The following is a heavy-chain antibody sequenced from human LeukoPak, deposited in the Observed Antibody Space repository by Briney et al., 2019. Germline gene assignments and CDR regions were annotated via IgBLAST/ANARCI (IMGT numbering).Heavy chain of an antibody. CDR2: IYYIGST. CDR1: GGSISSYY. CDR3: ARHGGAYSFDY. Sequence: KPSETLSLTCTVSGGSISSYYWSWVRRPPGKGLEWIGCIYYIGSTNYNPSLKSRVTISLDTSKNQFSLKLSSVTAADTAVYYCARHGGAYSFDYWGQGTLVTVSS. J-gene: IGHJ4*02. D-gene: IGHD4-11*01. V-gene: IGHV4-59*08.